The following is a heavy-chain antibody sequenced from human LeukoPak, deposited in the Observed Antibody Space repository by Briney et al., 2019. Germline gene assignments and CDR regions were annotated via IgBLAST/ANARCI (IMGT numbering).Heavy chain of an antibody. CDR1: GFTFSSYA. J-gene: IGHJ4*02. D-gene: IGHD2-2*01. CDR2: ISYDGSNK. CDR3: ARDRVVPTAYLFDY. Sequence: PGGSLRLSCAASGFTFSSYAMHWVRQAPGKGLEWVAVISYDGSNKYYADSVKGRFTISRDNSKNTLYLQMNSLRAEDTAVYYCARDRVVPTAYLFDYWGQGTLVTVSS. V-gene: IGHV3-30-3*01.